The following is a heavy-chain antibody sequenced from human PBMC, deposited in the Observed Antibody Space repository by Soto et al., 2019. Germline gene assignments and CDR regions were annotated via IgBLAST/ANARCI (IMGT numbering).Heavy chain of an antibody. D-gene: IGHD6-6*01. V-gene: IGHV3-48*03. CDR1: GFTFGTYE. CDR2: ISRSGSTI. Sequence: EVQLVESGGGLVQPGGSLRLSCAASGFTFGTYEMNWVRQAPGKGLEWVSYISRSGSTIYYADSVKGRFTISRDNAKNSLYLQLNSLRAEDTAVYYCARDPSLSSSSYISYCCGMDVWGQGTTVTVSS. CDR3: ARDPSLSSSSYISYCCGMDV. J-gene: IGHJ6*02.